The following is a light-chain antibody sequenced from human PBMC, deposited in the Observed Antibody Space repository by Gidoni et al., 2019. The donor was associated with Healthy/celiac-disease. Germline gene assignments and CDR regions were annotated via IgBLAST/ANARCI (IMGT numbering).Light chain of an antibody. Sequence: SSELTQAPAVSVALGQTVRITCQGDSLRSYYASWYQHKPGQAPVLVIYGKNNRPSGIPDRYSGSSSGNTASLTVTGAQAEDEADYYCNSRDSSGNHLRFGGGTKLTVL. V-gene: IGLV3-19*01. CDR1: SLRSYY. CDR2: GKN. CDR3: NSRDSSGNHLR. J-gene: IGLJ3*02.